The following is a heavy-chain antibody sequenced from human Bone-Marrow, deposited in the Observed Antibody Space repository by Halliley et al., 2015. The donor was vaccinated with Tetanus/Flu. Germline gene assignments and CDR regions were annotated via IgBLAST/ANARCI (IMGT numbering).Heavy chain of an antibody. CDR1: GGTFSSYA. Sequence: QMQLVQSGAEVKKPGSSVKISCEASGGTFSSYAIGWVRQAPGQGLEWMGGIIPMFGSINYAEKFQGRVTLTADGSTSTAYMELSSLGSEDTAMYYCARDREHMADYFHYGLDVWGQGTTVTVSS. V-gene: IGHV1-69*01. J-gene: IGHJ6*02. CDR2: IIPMFGSI. CDR3: ARDREHMADYFHYGLDV.